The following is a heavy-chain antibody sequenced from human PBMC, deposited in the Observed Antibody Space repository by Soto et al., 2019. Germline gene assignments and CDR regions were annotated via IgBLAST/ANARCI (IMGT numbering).Heavy chain of an antibody. D-gene: IGHD2-2*01. J-gene: IGHJ6*02. Sequence: QVQLVQSGAEVKKPGSSVKVSCKASGGTFGSYAISWVRQAPGQGLEWMGGIIPIPGTANYAQKFQGRVTIAADESTSTPYMELSSLRSEDTAVYYCARSQGSSTSLEIYYYYYYGMYVWGQGTTVTVSS. V-gene: IGHV1-69*01. CDR2: IIPIPGTA. CDR3: ARSQGSSTSLEIYYYYYYGMYV. CDR1: GGTFGSYA.